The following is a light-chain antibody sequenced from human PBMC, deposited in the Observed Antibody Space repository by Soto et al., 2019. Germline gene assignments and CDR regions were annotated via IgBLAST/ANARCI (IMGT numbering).Light chain of an antibody. CDR1: QSISSW. V-gene: IGKV1-5*01. Sequence: DIQMTQSPSTLSASVGDRVTITCRASQSISSWLAWYQQKPGKAPKLLIYDASSLESGVPSRFNGSGYGTEFPLTISSQQRDDFATYYCEEYNSYSSAFGQGTKVE. J-gene: IGKJ1*01. CDR2: DAS. CDR3: EEYNSYSSA.